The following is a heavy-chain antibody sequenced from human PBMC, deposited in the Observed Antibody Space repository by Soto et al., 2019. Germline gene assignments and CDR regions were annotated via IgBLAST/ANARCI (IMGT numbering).Heavy chain of an antibody. CDR1: GYSFTSYW. J-gene: IGHJ5*02. Sequence: GVSLKISCKGSGYSFTSYWVGWVRQMPGKGLEWMGIIYPGDSDTRYSPSFQGQVTISADKSISTAYLQWSSLKASDTAMYYCARSRIAARNWFDPWGQGTPGTV. V-gene: IGHV5-51*01. CDR3: ARSRIAARNWFDP. CDR2: IYPGDSDT. D-gene: IGHD6-25*01.